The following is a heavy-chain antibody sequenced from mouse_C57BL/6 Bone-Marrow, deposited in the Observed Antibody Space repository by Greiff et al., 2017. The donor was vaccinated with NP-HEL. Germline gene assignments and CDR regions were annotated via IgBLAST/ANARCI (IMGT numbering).Heavy chain of an antibody. CDR3: AREGGLRRRTYARDY. V-gene: IGHV5-16*01. CDR2: INYDGSST. D-gene: IGHD2-4*01. CDR1: GFTFSDYS. J-gene: IGHJ4*01. Sequence: EVKLVESEGGLVQPGSSMKLSCTASGFTFSDYSMAWVRQVPEKGLEWVANINYDGSSTYYLDSLKGRFIISRDNAKNIPYLQMSSLKSEDTTTYYCAREGGLRRRTYARDYGGQGTSATVTA.